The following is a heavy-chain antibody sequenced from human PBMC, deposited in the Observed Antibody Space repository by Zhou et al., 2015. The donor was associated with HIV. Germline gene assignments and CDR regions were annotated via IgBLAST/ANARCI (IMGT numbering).Heavy chain of an antibody. CDR1: GGPFSSYA. D-gene: IGHD6-19*01. J-gene: IGHJ4*02. Sequence: QVQLVQSGAEVKKPGASVKISCKASGGPFSSYAICWVRQAPGQGLEWMGGIIPIFGSAIYAQKFQGRVTITADESTSTAYMELSSLRSEDTAVYYCARDLKGKGVAVAGPTWGQGTLVTVSS. CDR2: IIPIFGSA. CDR3: ARDLKGKGVAVAGPT. V-gene: IGHV1-69*01.